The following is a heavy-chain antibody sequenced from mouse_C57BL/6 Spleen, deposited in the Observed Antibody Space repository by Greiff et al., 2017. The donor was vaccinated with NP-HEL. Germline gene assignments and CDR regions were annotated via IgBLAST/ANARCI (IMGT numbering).Heavy chain of an antibody. CDR3: ARTTANWFAY. J-gene: IGHJ3*01. V-gene: IGHV3-6*01. D-gene: IGHD1-2*01. CDR1: GYSITSGYY. Sequence: EVQLQESGPGLVKPSQSLSLTCSVTGYSITSGYYWNWIRQFPGNKLEWMGYISYDGSNNYNPSLKNRISITRDTSKNQFFLKLNSVTTEDTATYYCARTTANWFAYWGQGTLVTVSA. CDR2: ISYDGSN.